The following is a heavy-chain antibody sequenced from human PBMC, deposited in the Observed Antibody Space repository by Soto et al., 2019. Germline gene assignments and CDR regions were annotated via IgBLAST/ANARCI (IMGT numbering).Heavy chain of an antibody. Sequence: SETLSLTCAVYGGSFSNNYWTWFRQPPGKGLEWIGEISPSGTTKYIPSLKSRGTISVDTSRKQFFLKVTSVSAADTAVYYCATSLWFGTQPEIWG. J-gene: IGHJ3*02. CDR2: ISPSGTT. CDR1: GGSFSNNY. V-gene: IGHV4-34*01. CDR3: ATSLWFGTQPEI. D-gene: IGHD3-10*01.